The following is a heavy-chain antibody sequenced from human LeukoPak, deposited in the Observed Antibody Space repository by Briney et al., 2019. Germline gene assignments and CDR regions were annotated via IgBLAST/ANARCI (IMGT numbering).Heavy chain of an antibody. J-gene: IGHJ4*02. Sequence: GASVKVSCKDVGGSFNSYAIYWVRQAPGQGLEWVGGIIPLLGTASYAQMFQGRLTITEDESTSTVYMELSSLRSEDTAIYYCVRTSDWGQGTLVAVSS. V-gene: IGHV1-69*13. CDR2: IIPLLGTA. CDR3: VRTSD. D-gene: IGHD6-6*01. CDR1: GGSFNSYA.